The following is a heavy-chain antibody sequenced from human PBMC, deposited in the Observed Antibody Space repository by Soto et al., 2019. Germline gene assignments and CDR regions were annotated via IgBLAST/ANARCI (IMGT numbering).Heavy chain of an antibody. Sequence: EVQLLESGGALVQPGGSLRLSCEASGFSLGRYAMSWVRQAPGKGLEWISVISASGSSVSYADSVKGRFTISKDNSEITLFLQMNSLRVEDTAVYYCAKDYYYDSTGLFFDSWGQGTLVTVSS. CDR1: GFSLGRYA. V-gene: IGHV3-23*01. CDR2: ISASGSSV. J-gene: IGHJ4*02. CDR3: AKDYYYDSTGLFFDS. D-gene: IGHD3-22*01.